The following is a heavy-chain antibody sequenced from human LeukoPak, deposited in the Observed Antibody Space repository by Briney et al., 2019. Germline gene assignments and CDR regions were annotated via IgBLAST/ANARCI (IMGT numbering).Heavy chain of an antibody. CDR1: GYTFTNYD. D-gene: IGHD3/OR15-3a*01. CDR2: MNPNSGDT. CDR3: ARGPFSTGSYFDY. J-gene: IGHJ4*02. V-gene: IGHV1-8*01. Sequence: ASVKVSCKASGYTFTNYDINWARQATGQGLEWMGWMNPNSGDTGYAQKFQGRVTMTRSTSISTAYMELISPTSEDTAVYYCARGPFSTGSYFDYWGQGTLVTVSS.